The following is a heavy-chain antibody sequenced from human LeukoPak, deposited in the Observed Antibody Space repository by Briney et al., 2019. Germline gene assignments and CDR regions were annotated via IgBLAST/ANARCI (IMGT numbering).Heavy chain of an antibody. CDR2: IWYDGSNK. V-gene: IGHV3-33*06. D-gene: IGHD3-10*01. CDR1: GFTFSSYG. CDR3: ANGDKKRITMVRGVMQPFDY. J-gene: IGHJ4*02. Sequence: GGSLRLSCAASGFTFSSYGMHWVRQAPGKGLEWVAVIWYDGSNKYYADSVKGRFTISRDNSKNTLYLQMNSLRADDTAVYYCANGDKKRITMVRGVMQPFDYWGQGTLVTVSS.